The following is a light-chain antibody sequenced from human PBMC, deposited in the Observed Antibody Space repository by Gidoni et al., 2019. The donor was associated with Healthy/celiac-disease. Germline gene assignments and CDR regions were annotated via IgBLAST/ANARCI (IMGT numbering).Light chain of an antibody. CDR3: YSYAGSSSRV. Sequence: QSALTQPASASGSPGQSITISCTGTSSDVGSYNLVSWYQQHPGKAPKLMIYEVSKRPSGVSNRFSGSKSGNTASLTISGLQAEDEADYYCYSYAGSSSRVFGGGTKLTVL. V-gene: IGLV2-23*02. J-gene: IGLJ3*02. CDR2: EVS. CDR1: SSDVGSYNL.